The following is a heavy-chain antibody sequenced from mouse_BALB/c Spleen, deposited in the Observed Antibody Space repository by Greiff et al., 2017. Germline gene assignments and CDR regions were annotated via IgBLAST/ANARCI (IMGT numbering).Heavy chain of an antibody. Sequence: EVHLVESGGGLVQPGGSLRLSCATSGFTFSDFYMEWVRQPPGKRLEWIAASRNKANDYTTEYSASVKGRFIVSRDTSQSILYLQMNALRAEDTAIYYCARDEYRYDGGWFAYWGQGTLVTVSA. D-gene: IGHD2-14*01. CDR2: SRNKANDYTT. J-gene: IGHJ3*01. CDR3: ARDEYRYDGGWFAY. V-gene: IGHV7-1*02. CDR1: GFTFSDFY.